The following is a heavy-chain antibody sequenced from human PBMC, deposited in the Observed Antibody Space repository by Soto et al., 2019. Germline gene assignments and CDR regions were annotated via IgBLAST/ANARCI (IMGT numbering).Heavy chain of an antibody. CDR1: GFTFSSYW. Sequence: EVQLVESGGGLVQPGGSLRLSCTASGFTFSSYWMHWVRQAPGKGLVWVSRIKYDGSSTSYADSVKGRFTISRDNAKNTVNLQMNSLRAEDTAVYYCARGIKNYYGVDVWGQGTTVPVSS. CDR3: ARGIKNYYGVDV. D-gene: IGHD2-15*01. J-gene: IGHJ6*02. CDR2: IKYDGSST. V-gene: IGHV3-74*01.